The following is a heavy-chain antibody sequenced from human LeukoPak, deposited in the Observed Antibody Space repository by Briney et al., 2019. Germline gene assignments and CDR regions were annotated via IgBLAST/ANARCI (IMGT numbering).Heavy chain of an antibody. CDR1: GGSINSYY. CDR2: IYYSGST. Sequence: SETLSLTCTVSGGSINSYYWSWIRQPPGKGLEWLGYIYYSGSTNYNPSLKSRVTISVDTSKNQFSLKLSSVTAADTAVYYCARHAIAAAGYFDYWGQGTLVTVSS. J-gene: IGHJ4*02. CDR3: ARHAIAAAGYFDY. V-gene: IGHV4-59*08. D-gene: IGHD6-13*01.